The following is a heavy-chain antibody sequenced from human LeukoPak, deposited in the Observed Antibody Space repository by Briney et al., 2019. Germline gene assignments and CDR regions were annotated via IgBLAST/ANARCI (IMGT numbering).Heavy chain of an antibody. CDR1: GFTLNSYL. V-gene: IGHV3-7*03. Sequence: GGSLRLSCAASGFTLNSYLMSWVRQAPGGGLEWVANIKKDGSEENYLDSVKGRFTVSRDSSKNTLFLQMNSLRDEDSAVYYCAIAQSWDELFDSWGQGTLVTVSS. CDR3: AIAQSWDELFDS. D-gene: IGHD1-26*01. CDR2: IKKDGSEE. J-gene: IGHJ4*02.